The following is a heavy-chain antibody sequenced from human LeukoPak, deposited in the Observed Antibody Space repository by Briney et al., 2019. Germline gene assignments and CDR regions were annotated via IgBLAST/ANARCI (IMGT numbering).Heavy chain of an antibody. V-gene: IGHV1-18*01. D-gene: IGHD3-10*01. Sequence: ASVTVSCKASGYTFTSYGIRWVRQAPGQGLEWMGWISAYNGNTNYAQKLQGRVTMTTDTSTSTAYMELRSLRSDDTAVYYCGTYYYGSGSYGPVDYWGQGTLVTVSS. CDR3: GTYYYGSGSYGPVDY. CDR1: GYTFTSYG. CDR2: ISAYNGNT. J-gene: IGHJ4*02.